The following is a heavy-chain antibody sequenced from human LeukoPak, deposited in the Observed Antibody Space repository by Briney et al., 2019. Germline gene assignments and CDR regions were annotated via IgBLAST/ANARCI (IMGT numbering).Heavy chain of an antibody. Sequence: GGSLRLSCAATGFTFSSHWMHWGRQAPGKGLEWVSRIKTDGSSTDYADSVKGRFTISRDNAKNTLYLQMNSLRVEDTAVYYCARDHSPGWFGPWGQGTLVTVSS. CDR3: ARDHSPGWFGP. J-gene: IGHJ5*02. D-gene: IGHD4-11*01. CDR2: IKTDGSST. CDR1: GFTFSSHW. V-gene: IGHV3-74*01.